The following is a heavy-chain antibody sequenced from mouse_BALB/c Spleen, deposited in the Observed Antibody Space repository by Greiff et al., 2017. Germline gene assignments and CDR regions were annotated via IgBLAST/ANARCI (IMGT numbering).Heavy chain of an antibody. CDR2: IRSKSNNYAT. Sequence: DVKLVESGGGLVQPKGSLKLSCAASGFTFNTYAMNWVRQAPGKGLEWVARIRSKSNNYATYYADSVKDRFTISRDDSQSMLYLQMNNLKTEDTAMYYCVIYYYDSSYEDAMDYWGQGTSVTVSS. CDR1: GFTFNTYA. J-gene: IGHJ4*01. V-gene: IGHV10-1*02. D-gene: IGHD1-1*01. CDR3: VIYYYDSSYEDAMDY.